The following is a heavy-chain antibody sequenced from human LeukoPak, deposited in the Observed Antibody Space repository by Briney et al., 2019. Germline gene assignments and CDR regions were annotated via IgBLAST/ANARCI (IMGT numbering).Heavy chain of an antibody. J-gene: IGHJ3*02. D-gene: IGHD3-22*01. V-gene: IGHV1-69*05. CDR3: ARMYYYDSSNAFDI. Sequence: ASVKVSCKASGGTFSSYAISWVRQAPGQGLEWMGGIIPIFGTANYAQKLQGRVTITTDESTSTTYMELSSLRSEDTAVCYCARMYYYDSSNAFDIWGQGTMGTVSS. CDR1: GGTFSSYA. CDR2: IIPIFGTA.